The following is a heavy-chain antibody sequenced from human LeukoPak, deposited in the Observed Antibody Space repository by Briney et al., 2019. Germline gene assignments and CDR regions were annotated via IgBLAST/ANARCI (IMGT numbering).Heavy chain of an antibody. D-gene: IGHD3-22*01. CDR2: INPDSGGT. CDR3: ARDVYYYDSSGYLDYYGMDV. Sequence: ASVKVSCTASGYTFTGYYMHWVRQAPGQGLEWMGRINPDSGGTNYAQKFQGRVTMTRDTSISTAYMELSRLRSDDTAVYYCARDVYYYDSSGYLDYYGMDVWGQGTTVTVSS. V-gene: IGHV1-2*06. CDR1: GYTFTGYY. J-gene: IGHJ6*02.